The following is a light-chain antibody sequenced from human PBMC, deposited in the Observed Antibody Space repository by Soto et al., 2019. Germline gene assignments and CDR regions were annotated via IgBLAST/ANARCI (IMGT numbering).Light chain of an antibody. V-gene: IGKV1-9*01. CDR2: DAS. CDR3: QHLNSYPLT. J-gene: IGKJ4*01. Sequence: DVRMTQSPSSLSASVGDRVTITCRASQAINTYLAWYQQKPGKAPKLLIYDASTLKSGVPSRFSGSGSGTEFSLTISNLQPEDFATYYCQHLNSYPLTFGGGTKVDIK. CDR1: QAINTY.